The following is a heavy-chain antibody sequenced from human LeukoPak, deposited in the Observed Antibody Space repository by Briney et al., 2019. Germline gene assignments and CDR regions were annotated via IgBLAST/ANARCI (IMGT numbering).Heavy chain of an antibody. Sequence: SETLSLTCAVYGGSFSGYYLSWIRQPPGKGLEWIGEINHSGSTNYNPSLKSRVTISVDTSKNQFSLKLSSVTAADTAVYYCARGQWERVRYLDYWGQGTLVTVSS. CDR1: GGSFSGYY. J-gene: IGHJ4*02. D-gene: IGHD1-26*01. V-gene: IGHV4-34*01. CDR2: INHSGST. CDR3: ARGQWERVRYLDY.